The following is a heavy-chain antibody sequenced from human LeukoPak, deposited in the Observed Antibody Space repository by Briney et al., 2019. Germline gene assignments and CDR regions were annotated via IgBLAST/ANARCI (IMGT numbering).Heavy chain of an antibody. CDR1: GFTFSSYS. D-gene: IGHD2-15*01. CDR2: ISSSSSYI. Sequence: GGSLRLSCAASGFTFSSYSMNWVRRAPGKGLEWVSSISSSSSYIYYADSVKGRFTISRDNAKNSLYLQMNSLRAEDTAVYYCATPGYCSGGSCYWGQGTLVTVSS. V-gene: IGHV3-21*01. CDR3: ATPGYCSGGSCY. J-gene: IGHJ4*02.